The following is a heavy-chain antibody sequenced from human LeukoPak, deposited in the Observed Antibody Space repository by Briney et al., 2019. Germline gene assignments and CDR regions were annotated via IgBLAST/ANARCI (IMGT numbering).Heavy chain of an antibody. CDR1: GRTFSSYA. V-gene: IGHV1-69*06. J-gene: IGHJ5*02. CDR3: ASCQEGGSGSLFLGWFDP. D-gene: IGHD3-10*01. CDR2: LIPIFGTA. Sequence: SVKVSCKASGRTFSSYAISWVRQAPGQGLEWRGGLIPIFGTANYAQKFQGRVTITADKSTSTAYMELSSLRSEDTAVYYCASCQEGGSGSLFLGWFDPWGQGTLVTVSS.